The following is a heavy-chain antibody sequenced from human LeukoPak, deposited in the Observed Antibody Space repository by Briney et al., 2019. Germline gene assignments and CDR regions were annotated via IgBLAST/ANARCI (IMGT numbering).Heavy chain of an antibody. D-gene: IGHD3-22*01. Sequence: SETLSLTCTVSGGSISSYYWSWLRQPPGKGLEWIGYIYYSGSTNYNPSLKSRVTISVDTSKNQFSLKLSSVTAADTAVYYCARRDYYDSSGPGLDNWFDPWGQGTLVTVSS. CDR2: IYYSGST. J-gene: IGHJ5*02. CDR3: ARRDYYDSSGPGLDNWFDP. V-gene: IGHV4-59*01. CDR1: GGSISSYY.